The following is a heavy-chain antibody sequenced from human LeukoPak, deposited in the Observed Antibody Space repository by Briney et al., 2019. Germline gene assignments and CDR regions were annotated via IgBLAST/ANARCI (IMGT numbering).Heavy chain of an antibody. CDR1: GYTLTELS. Sequence: ASVKVSCKVSGYTLTELSMHWVRQAPGKGLEWMGGFDPEDGETIYAQKFQGRVTMTEDTSTDTAYMELSSLRSEDTAVYYCATGYCSGGSCYSGPWYFDYWGQRTLVTVSS. V-gene: IGHV1-24*01. J-gene: IGHJ4*02. D-gene: IGHD2-15*01. CDR2: FDPEDGET. CDR3: ATGYCSGGSCYSGPWYFDY.